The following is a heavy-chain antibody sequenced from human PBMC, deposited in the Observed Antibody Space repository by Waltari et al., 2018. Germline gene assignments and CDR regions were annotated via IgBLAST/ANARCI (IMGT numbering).Heavy chain of an antibody. CDR3: ARDRYSGSYYYGMDV. CDR1: GGSIRSGDYY. J-gene: IGHJ6*02. D-gene: IGHD1-26*01. CDR2: IYYSGST. V-gene: IGHV4-30-4*01. Sequence: QVQLQESGPGLVKPSQTLSLTCTVSGGSIRSGDYYWRWLRPPPGKGLEWIGYIYYSGSTYYNPSLKSRVTISVDTSKNQFSLKLSSVTAADTAVYYCARDRYSGSYYYGMDVWGQGTTVTVSS.